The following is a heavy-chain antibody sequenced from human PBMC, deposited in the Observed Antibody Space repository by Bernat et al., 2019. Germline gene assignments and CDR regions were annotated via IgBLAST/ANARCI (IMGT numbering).Heavy chain of an antibody. CDR1: GFTFSSYG. Sequence: QVQPVESGGGVVQPGRSLRLSCAASGFTFSSYGIHWVRQAPGKGVEWVAVISYDGSNKYYADFVTGRFTISRDNSKNTLYLQMNSLRAEDTAVYYCEKRRNWGRGFDYWGQGTLVTVST. CDR3: EKRRNWGRGFDY. V-gene: IGHV3-30*18. D-gene: IGHD7-27*01. J-gene: IGHJ4*02. CDR2: ISYDGSNK.